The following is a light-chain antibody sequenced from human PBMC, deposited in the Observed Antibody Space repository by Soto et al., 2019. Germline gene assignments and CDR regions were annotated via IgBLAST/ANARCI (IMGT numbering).Light chain of an antibody. V-gene: IGLV1-51*02. CDR2: ENN. CDR3: GTWDSSLNSGL. CDR1: AFNIGNNY. J-gene: IGLJ1*01. Sequence: QSVLTQPPSVSAAPGQRVTISCSGDAFNIGNNYVSWYQQLPGAPPKLLIYENNKRVSVIPDRFSGSKSATSATLAITGLQTGDEGEYFCGTWDSSLNSGLFGPGTKLTVL.